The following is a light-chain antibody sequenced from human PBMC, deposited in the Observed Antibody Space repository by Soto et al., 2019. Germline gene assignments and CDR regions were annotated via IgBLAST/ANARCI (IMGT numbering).Light chain of an antibody. CDR2: DAS. CDR1: QSIGRW. V-gene: IGKV1-5*01. CDR3: QQYDNWPPEAT. Sequence: DIQMTQSPSTLSASVGDRVTITCRASQSIGRWLAWYQQKPGKAPKVLIYDASTLKSGVPSRFSGSGSGTDFTLTISSLQPDDFAIYYCQQYDNWPPEATFGQGTKVEI. J-gene: IGKJ1*01.